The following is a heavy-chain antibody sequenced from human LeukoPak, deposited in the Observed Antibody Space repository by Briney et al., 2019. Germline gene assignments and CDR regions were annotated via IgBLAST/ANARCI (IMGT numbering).Heavy chain of an antibody. CDR2: IRSKANSYTT. V-gene: IGHV3-73*01. Sequence: GGSLRLSCAASGFTLSGSAMHWVRQASGKGLEWVGRIRSKANSYTTAYAASVKGRFTISRDDSKNTAYLQMNSLKTEDTAVYYCTTYSSNRYWYFDLWGRGTLVTVSS. D-gene: IGHD6-13*01. CDR1: GFTLSGSA. CDR3: TTYSSNRYWYFDL. J-gene: IGHJ2*01.